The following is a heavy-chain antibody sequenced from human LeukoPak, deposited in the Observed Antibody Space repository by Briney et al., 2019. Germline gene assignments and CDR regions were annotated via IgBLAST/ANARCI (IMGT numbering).Heavy chain of an antibody. CDR3: AREGLAEDIAAAGLRFCGMDV. CDR1: GGTFSSYA. J-gene: IGHJ6*02. D-gene: IGHD6-13*01. CDR2: IIPIFGTA. Sequence: GASVKVSCKASGGTFSSYAISWVRQAPGQGLEWMGGIIPIFGTANYAQKFQGRVTITADESTSTAYMELSSLRSEDTAVYYCAREGLAEDIAAAGLRFCGMDVWGQGTTVTASS. V-gene: IGHV1-69*01.